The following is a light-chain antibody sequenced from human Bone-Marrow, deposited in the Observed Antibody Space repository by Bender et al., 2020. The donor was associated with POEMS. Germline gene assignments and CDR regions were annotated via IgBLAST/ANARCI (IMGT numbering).Light chain of an antibody. V-gene: IGLV1-44*01. CDR3: AVWDDSLSGPV. J-gene: IGLJ2*01. CDR1: SSNIGAHA. Sequence: QSVLTQPPSVSGAPGQRVSISCTGSSSNIGAHAVNWYQHLPGTAPKLLIYSSHRRPSEVPDRFSGSRSGTSASLAISGLQSEDEADYYCAVWDDSLSGPVFGGGTKLTVL. CDR2: SSH.